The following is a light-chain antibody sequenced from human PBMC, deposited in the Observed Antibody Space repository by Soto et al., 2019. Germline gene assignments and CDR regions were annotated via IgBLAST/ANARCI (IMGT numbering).Light chain of an antibody. CDR3: QSYDLSLSGSYV. J-gene: IGLJ1*01. CDR1: TSNIGSNT. Sequence: QSVLTQPPSASGTPGQRVTISCSGSTSNIGSNTVNWYQQLPGTAPKLLIYSNNQRPSGVPDRFSGAKSGTSASLAITGLQAEDEADYYCQSYDLSLSGSYVFGTGTKSPS. V-gene: IGLV1-44*01. CDR2: SNN.